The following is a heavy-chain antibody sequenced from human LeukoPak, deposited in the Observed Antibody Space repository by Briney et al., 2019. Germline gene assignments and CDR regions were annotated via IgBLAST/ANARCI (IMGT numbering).Heavy chain of an antibody. CDR3: ARQYYYYSIDS. V-gene: IGHV4-59*08. J-gene: IGHJ4*02. D-gene: IGHD3-22*01. CDR2: IHYSEGT. Sequence: SETLSLACTVSGASISSYYWSWIRQPPGKGVEWIGYIHYSEGTRYNPSLKSRVTISVDTTKNQFSLKLSSVTAADTAVYYCARQYYYYSIDSWGQGTLVTVSS. CDR1: GASISSYY.